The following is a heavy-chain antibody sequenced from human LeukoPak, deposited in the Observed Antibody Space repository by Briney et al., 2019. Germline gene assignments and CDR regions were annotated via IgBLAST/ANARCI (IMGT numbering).Heavy chain of an antibody. Sequence: ASVKVSCKHSGGTFRIYTISWVRQAPGQGLEWMGGIIPIFGTANYAQTLQGRVTITTDESTSAAYMELSSLRSEDTAVYYCARGGYYESSGYYRSRWLDPWGQGTLVTVSS. CDR1: GGTFRIYT. D-gene: IGHD3-22*01. V-gene: IGHV1-69*05. J-gene: IGHJ5*02. CDR3: ARGGYYESSGYYRSRWLDP. CDR2: IIPIFGTA.